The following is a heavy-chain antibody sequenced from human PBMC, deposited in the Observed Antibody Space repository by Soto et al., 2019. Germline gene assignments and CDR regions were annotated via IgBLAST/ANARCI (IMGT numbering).Heavy chain of an antibody. D-gene: IGHD4-17*01. V-gene: IGHV4-59*01. J-gene: IGHJ4*02. CDR1: GGSISSYY. CDR3: ARANPGVTTVVTSHYFDY. CDR2: IYNSENT. Sequence: PSETLSLTCTVSGGSISSYYWSWIRQPPGTGLEWIGYIYNSENTNYNPSLKSRVTISVDTSKNQFSLKLSSVTAADTAVYYCARANPGVTTVVTSHYFDYWGQGTLVTVSS.